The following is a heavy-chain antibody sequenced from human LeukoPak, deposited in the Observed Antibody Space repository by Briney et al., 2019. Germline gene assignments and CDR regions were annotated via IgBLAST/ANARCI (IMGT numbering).Heavy chain of an antibody. J-gene: IGHJ4*02. Sequence: PGGSLRLSCAASGLTFSSYAMSWVRQAPGKGLEWVSGISGSATRIFYADSVKGRFTISRDNSKNTLYLQMNSLRADDTAVYYCAKYYYASSDRGGFDYWGQGTLVTVSS. CDR3: AKYYYASSDRGGFDY. CDR2: ISGSATRI. V-gene: IGHV3-23*01. D-gene: IGHD3-22*01. CDR1: GLTFSSYA.